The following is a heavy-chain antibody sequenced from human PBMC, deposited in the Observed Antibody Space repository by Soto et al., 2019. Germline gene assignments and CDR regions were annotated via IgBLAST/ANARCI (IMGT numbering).Heavy chain of an antibody. CDR2: ISSSSSYI. CDR1: GFTFSSYS. J-gene: IGHJ6*02. V-gene: IGHV3-21*01. CDR3: ARDRPSYYDFWSGYYAPYYYYGMDV. Sequence: PGGSLRLSCAASGFTFSSYSMNWVRQAPGKGLEWVSSISSSSSYIYYADSVKGRCTISRDNAKNSLYLQMNSLRAEDAAVYYCARDRPSYYDFWSGYYAPYYYYGMDVWGQGTTVTVSS. D-gene: IGHD3-3*01.